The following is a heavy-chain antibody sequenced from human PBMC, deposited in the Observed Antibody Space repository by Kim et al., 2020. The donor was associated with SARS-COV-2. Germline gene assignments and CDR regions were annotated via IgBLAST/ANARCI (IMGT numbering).Heavy chain of an antibody. D-gene: IGHD5-18*01. CDR2: IYFSGST. J-gene: IGHJ4*02. V-gene: IGHV4-39*07. CDR1: GSSIRNSGYF. Sequence: SETLSLTCSVSGSSIRNSGYFWGWIRQPPGKGLEWIASIYFSGSTYYNPSLKSRDTISIDTSKNQFSLKRRSVTAADTAVYYCASGHAYGYPRPHRTTFSVWGQGTLVTVSS. CDR3: ASGHAYGYPRPHRTTFSV.